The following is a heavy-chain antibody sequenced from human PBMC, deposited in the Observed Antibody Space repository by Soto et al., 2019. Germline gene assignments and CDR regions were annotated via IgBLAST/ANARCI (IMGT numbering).Heavy chain of an antibody. CDR3: ARDLELICFDS. Sequence: SETLSLTCTVSGGSISSYYWSWIRQPPGKGLEWIGYIYYSGSTNYNPSLKSRVTISVDTSKNQFSLKLSSVTAADTAVYYCARDLELICFDSWGQGTLGTVSS. CDR1: GGSISSYY. D-gene: IGHD1-7*01. J-gene: IGHJ5*01. V-gene: IGHV4-59*01. CDR2: IYYSGST.